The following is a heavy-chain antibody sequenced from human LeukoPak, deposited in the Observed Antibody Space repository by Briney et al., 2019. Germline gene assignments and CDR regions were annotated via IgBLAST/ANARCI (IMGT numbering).Heavy chain of an antibody. Sequence: ASVKVSCKASGYTFTGYYMHWVRQAPGQGLEWMGWINPNSGGTNYAQEFQGRVTMTRDTSISTAYMELSRLRSDDTAVYYCARDPNDYGDYVGFDPWGQGTLVTVSS. J-gene: IGHJ5*02. V-gene: IGHV1-2*02. CDR2: INPNSGGT. CDR1: GYTFTGYY. CDR3: ARDPNDYGDYVGFDP. D-gene: IGHD4-17*01.